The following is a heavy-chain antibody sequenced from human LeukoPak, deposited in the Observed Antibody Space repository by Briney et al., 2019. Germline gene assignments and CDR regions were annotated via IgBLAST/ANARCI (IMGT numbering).Heavy chain of an antibody. V-gene: IGHV3-66*01. J-gene: IGHJ4*02. Sequence: GGSLRLSCAASGFSVSSKYMSWVRQAPGKGLDWVSVLYSGGTTYYADSVKGRFTISRDSSKNTLYLQMNSLRAEDTAVYYCAREDHYGSGFDYWGQGTLVTVSS. D-gene: IGHD3-10*01. CDR3: AREDHYGSGFDY. CDR1: GFSVSSKY. CDR2: LYSGGTT.